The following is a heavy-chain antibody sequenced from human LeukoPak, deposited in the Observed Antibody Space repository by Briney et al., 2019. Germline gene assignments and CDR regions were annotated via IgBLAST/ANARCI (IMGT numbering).Heavy chain of an antibody. CDR3: AKEPQHRFLEWLPHYYYYYYMDV. Sequence: GGSLRLSCTASGFTFSSYGMHWVRQAPGKGLEWVAFIRYDGSNKYYADSVKGRFTISRDNSKNTLYLQMNSLRAEDTAVYYCAKEPQHRFLEWLPHYYYYYYMDVWGKGTAVTVTS. J-gene: IGHJ6*03. D-gene: IGHD3-3*01. CDR2: IRYDGSNK. CDR1: GFTFSSYG. V-gene: IGHV3-30*02.